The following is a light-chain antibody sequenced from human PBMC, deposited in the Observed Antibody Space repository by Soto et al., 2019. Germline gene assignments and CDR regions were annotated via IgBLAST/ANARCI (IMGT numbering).Light chain of an antibody. Sequence: QSALTQPASVSGSPGQSITISCTGSSSDGGTYNLVSWYQQHPGKAPKLMIYEGSKRPSGVSNRFSGSKSGNTASLTISGLQAEDEADYYCCSYAGSSTFEVVGGGTKLTVL. V-gene: IGLV2-23*03. CDR2: EGS. CDR1: SSDGGTYNL. CDR3: CSYAGSSTFEV. J-gene: IGLJ2*01.